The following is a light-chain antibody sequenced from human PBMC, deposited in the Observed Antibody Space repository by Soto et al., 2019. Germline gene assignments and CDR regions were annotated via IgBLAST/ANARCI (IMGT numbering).Light chain of an antibody. J-gene: IGKJ5*01. CDR3: QQSYSTPIT. CDR2: AAS. Sequence: DIQMTQSPSSLSASVGDRVTITLRASQTISNYLNWYQQKPGKAPKLLIYAASNLQSGVPSRFSGSGSGTDFTLTISSLQPEDFATFYCQQSYSTPITFGQGTRLEI. V-gene: IGKV1-39*01. CDR1: QTISNY.